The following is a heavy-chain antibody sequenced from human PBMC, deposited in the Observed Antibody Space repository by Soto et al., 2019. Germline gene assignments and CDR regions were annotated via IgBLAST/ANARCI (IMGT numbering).Heavy chain of an antibody. V-gene: IGHV3-33*01. J-gene: IGHJ4*02. Sequence: GGSLRLSCAASGFTFSDYGMHWVRQAPGKGLEWVAVIWYDGSNKYYADSVKGRFTISRDNSKNTLYLQMNSLKAEDTAVYYCARDPLHYDILTGYSPNYFDFWGQGTLVTVSS. CDR1: GFTFSDYG. CDR3: ARDPLHYDILTGYSPNYFDF. CDR2: IWYDGSNK. D-gene: IGHD3-9*01.